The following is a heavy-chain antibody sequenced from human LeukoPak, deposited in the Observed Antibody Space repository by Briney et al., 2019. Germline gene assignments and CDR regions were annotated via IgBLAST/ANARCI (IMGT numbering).Heavy chain of an antibody. V-gene: IGHV4-59*01. CDR2: IYYSGST. J-gene: IGHJ4*02. CDR1: GGSISGYY. Sequence: SETLSLTCAVSGGSISGYYWHWIRQSPGKGLEWIGYIYYSGSTNYNPSLESRVTISVDTSKNQFSLKLSSVTAADTAVYYCARGGATVTTPFDYWGQGTLVTVSS. CDR3: ARGGATVTTPFDY. D-gene: IGHD4-11*01.